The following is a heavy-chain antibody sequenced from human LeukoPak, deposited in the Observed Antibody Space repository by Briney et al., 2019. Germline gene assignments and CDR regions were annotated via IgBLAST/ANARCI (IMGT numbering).Heavy chain of an antibody. CDR1: GFTFSSYA. CDR2: IKNDGSET. CDR3: AKIGDDFGDYFDY. D-gene: IGHD4-17*01. V-gene: IGHV3-7*01. J-gene: IGHJ4*02. Sequence: GGSPRLSCAASGFTFSSYAMHWVRQAPGKGLEWVANIKNDGSETAYVGSVRGRFTISRDNAKNSLYLQMNSLRAEDTAVYYCAKIGDDFGDYFDYWGQGTLVTVSS.